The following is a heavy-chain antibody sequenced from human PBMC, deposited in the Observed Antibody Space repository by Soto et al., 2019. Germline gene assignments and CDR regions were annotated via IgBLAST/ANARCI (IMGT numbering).Heavy chain of an antibody. J-gene: IGHJ4*02. D-gene: IGHD3-10*01. CDR1: GFTFSGYA. CDR3: AKYQYYYGSAAPDY. V-gene: IGHV3-23*01. Sequence: GGSLRLSCAASGFTFSGYAMSWVRQAPGKGLEWVSAISGSGGSTYYADSVKGRFTISRDNSKNTLYLQMNSLRAEDTAVYYCAKYQYYYGSAAPDYWGQGTLVTVSS. CDR2: ISGSGGST.